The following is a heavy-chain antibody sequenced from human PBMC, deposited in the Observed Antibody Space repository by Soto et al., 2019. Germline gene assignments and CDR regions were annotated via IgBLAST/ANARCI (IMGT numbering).Heavy chain of an antibody. D-gene: IGHD5-18*01. J-gene: IGHJ4*02. Sequence: GGSLRLSCAASGFTFSSYAMGWVRQAPGKGLEWVSAISGSGGSTYYADSVKGRFTISRDNSKNTLYLQMNSLRAEDTAVYYCAKDLLNGGGYSYAHWGQGTLVTVSS. CDR2: ISGSGGST. CDR3: AKDLLNGGGYSYAH. CDR1: GFTFSSYA. V-gene: IGHV3-23*01.